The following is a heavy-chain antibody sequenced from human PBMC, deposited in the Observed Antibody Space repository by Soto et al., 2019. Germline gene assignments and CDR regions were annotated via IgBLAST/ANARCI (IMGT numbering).Heavy chain of an antibody. Sequence: ASVKVSCKASGYTFTSYDINWVRQATGQGLEWMGWMNPNSGNTGYAQKFQGRVTMTRNTSISTAYMELSSLRSEDTAVYYCVRVVAIPGYPDNWGQGTLVTVSS. CDR2: MNPNSGNT. D-gene: IGHD5-12*01. CDR1: GYTFTSYD. J-gene: IGHJ4*02. V-gene: IGHV1-8*01. CDR3: VRVVAIPGYPDN.